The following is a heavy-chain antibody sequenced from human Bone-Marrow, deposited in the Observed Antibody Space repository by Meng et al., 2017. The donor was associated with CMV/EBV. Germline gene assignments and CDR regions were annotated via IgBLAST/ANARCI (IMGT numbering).Heavy chain of an antibody. CDR1: GFTFSSYW. CDR3: ARDQGGAYHYYDSSGLNY. Sequence: GESLKISCAASGFTFSSYWMSWVRQAPGKGLEWVANIKEDGSEKYYVDSVRGRFTISRDNAKNSLYLQMNSLRAEDTAVYYCARDQGGAYHYYDSSGLNYWGQGPRVTRSS. D-gene: IGHD3-22*01. V-gene: IGHV3-7*01. J-gene: IGHJ4*02. CDR2: IKEDGSEK.